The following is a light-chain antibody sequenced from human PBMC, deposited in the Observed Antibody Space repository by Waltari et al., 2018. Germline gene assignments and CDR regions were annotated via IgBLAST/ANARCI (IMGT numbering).Light chain of an antibody. CDR2: RAS. CDR1: QNIYTN. CDR3: QQYNVWPPIT. J-gene: IGKJ5*01. Sequence: EVVMTQSPATLSVSPGEIATLSCRASQNIYTNLAWYQQSPGQPPRLLIYRASARASGVPARFSGSESGTEFTLTISSLQSEDSAVYYCQQYNVWPPITFGQGTRLEFK. V-gene: IGKV3-15*01.